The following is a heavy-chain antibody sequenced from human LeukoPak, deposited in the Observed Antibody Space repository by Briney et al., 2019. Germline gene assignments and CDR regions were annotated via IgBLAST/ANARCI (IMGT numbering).Heavy chain of an antibody. CDR2: INHSGST. CDR1: GGSFSGYY. V-gene: IGHV4-34*01. Sequence: PSETLSLTCAVYGGSFSGYYWSWIRQPPGKGLEWIGEINHSGSTNYNPSLKSRVTISVDTSKNQFSLKLSSVTAADTAVYYCAHIVATEDYYYYYMDVWGKGTTVTVSS. CDR3: AHIVATEDYYYYYMDV. D-gene: IGHD5-12*01. J-gene: IGHJ6*03.